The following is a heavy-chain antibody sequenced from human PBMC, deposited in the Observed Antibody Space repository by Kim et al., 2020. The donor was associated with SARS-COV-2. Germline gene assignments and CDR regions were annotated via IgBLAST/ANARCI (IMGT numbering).Heavy chain of an antibody. J-gene: IGHJ4*02. V-gene: IGHV4-34*01. D-gene: IGHD2-15*01. CDR2: MSLGGNS. Sequence: SETLSLTCAVYGVSLRGNYWTWVRQPPGKGLEWIGEMSLGGNSNYNPSLKSRVTISLDTSQNQFSLEVRSVTAADTAVYYCAKIQDNYRFYFDYWGPG. CDR3: AKIQDNYRFYFDY. CDR1: GVSLRGNY.